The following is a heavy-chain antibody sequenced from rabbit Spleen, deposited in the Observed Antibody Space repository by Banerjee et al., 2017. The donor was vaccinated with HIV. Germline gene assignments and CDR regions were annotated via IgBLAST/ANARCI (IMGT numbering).Heavy chain of an antibody. CDR2: IDAGSSDFT. V-gene: IGHV1S45*01. CDR1: GVSFSGSSY. CDR3: ARNFDL. J-gene: IGHJ4*01. Sequence: QEQLEESGGDLVKPGASLTLTCIASGVSFSGSSYMCWVRQAPGKGLEWIACIDAGSSDFTYFASWAKGRFTISKSSSTTVTLQMTSLTAADTATHFCARNFDLWGPGTLVTVS.